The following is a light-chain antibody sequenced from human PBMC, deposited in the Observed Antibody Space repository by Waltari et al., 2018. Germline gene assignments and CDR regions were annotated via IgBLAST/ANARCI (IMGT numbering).Light chain of an antibody. V-gene: IGKV3-11*01. J-gene: IGKJ2*01. Sequence: EIVLTQSPATLSLSPGEGATLSCWASQSVSGHLAWYQQKPGQAPRLLIYGASSRATGIPARFSGSGSGTDFTLTISSLEPEDFAVYYCQQRSNWPPYTFGQGTKLEIK. CDR3: QQRSNWPPYT. CDR2: GAS. CDR1: QSVSGH.